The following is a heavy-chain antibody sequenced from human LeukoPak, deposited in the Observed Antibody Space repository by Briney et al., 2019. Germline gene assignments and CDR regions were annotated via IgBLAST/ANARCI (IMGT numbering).Heavy chain of an antibody. D-gene: IGHD3-3*01. V-gene: IGHV4-39*01. Sequence: SETLSLTCTVSGGSISSSSYYWGWIRQPPGKGLEWIGSIYYSGSTYYNPSLKSRVTISVDTSKNQFSLKLSSVTAVDTAVCYCARRGRNFWSGYPTYYFDYWGQGTLVTVSS. CDR3: ARRGRNFWSGYPTYYFDY. J-gene: IGHJ4*02. CDR1: GGSISSSSYY. CDR2: IYYSGST.